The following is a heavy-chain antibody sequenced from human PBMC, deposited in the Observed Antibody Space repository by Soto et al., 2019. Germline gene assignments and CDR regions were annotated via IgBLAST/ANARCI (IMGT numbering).Heavy chain of an antibody. V-gene: IGHV4-30-4*01. J-gene: IGHJ6*02. CDR1: GGSISSGDYY. CDR2: IFYSGTT. Sequence: PSETLSLTCTVSGGSISSGDYYWSWTRQPPGKGLEWIGYIFYSGTTYYNPSLKSRVTISLDTSKNQFSLELSSVTAADTAVYYCARDDQDYGDYDYYYGMGVWGQGTTVTVSS. D-gene: IGHD4-17*01. CDR3: ARDDQDYGDYDYYYGMGV.